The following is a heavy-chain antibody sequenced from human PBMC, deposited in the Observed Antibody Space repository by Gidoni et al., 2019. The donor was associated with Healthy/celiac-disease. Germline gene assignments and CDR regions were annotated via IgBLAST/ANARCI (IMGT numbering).Heavy chain of an antibody. CDR2: INPGNGNT. CDR1: GSTFTSYA. D-gene: IGHD4-4*01. Sequence: QVQLVQSGAAVKKPGASVKVSCKASGSTFTSYAMHWVRQAPGQMLEWMGWINPGNGNTKYSQQFQGRVTITRDTSASTAYMELSSLRSEDTAVYYCARDSTVTTSYYYYGMDVWGQGTTVTVSS. CDR3: ARDSTVTTSYYYYGMDV. V-gene: IGHV1-3*01. J-gene: IGHJ6*02.